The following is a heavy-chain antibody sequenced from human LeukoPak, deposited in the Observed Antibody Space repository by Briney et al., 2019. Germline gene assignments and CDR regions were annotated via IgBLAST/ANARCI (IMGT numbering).Heavy chain of an antibody. Sequence: GGSLRLSCAASGFTFSSYWMSWVRQAPGKGLEWVANIKQDGSEKYVDSVKGRFTISRDNAKNSLYLQMNSLRAEDTAVYFCARGQTAVTNWGQGTLVTVSS. CDR2: IKQDGSEK. V-gene: IGHV3-7*03. D-gene: IGHD4-17*01. CDR1: GFTFSSYW. J-gene: IGHJ4*02. CDR3: ARGQTAVTN.